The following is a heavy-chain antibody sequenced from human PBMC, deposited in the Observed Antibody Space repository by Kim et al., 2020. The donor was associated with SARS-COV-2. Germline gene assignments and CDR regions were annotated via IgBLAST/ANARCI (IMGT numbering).Heavy chain of an antibody. V-gene: IGHV1-18*01. Sequence: ASVKVSCKASGYTFTSYGISWVRQAPGQGLEWMGWISAYNGNTNYAQKLQGRVTMTTDTSTSTAYMELRSLRSDDTAVYYCARDKGVHGIGMDTAMVTYYYYYGMDVWGQGTTVTVSS. D-gene: IGHD5-18*01. CDR1: GYTFTSYG. J-gene: IGHJ6*02. CDR2: ISAYNGNT. CDR3: ARDKGVHGIGMDTAMVTYYYYYGMDV.